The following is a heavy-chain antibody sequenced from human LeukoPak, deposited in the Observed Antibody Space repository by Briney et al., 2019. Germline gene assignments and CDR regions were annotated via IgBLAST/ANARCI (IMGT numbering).Heavy chain of an antibody. J-gene: IGHJ6*02. CDR2: INPSGGST. V-gene: IGHV1-46*01. CDR3: ARGVTMVRGVKFLAYYYYGMDV. D-gene: IGHD3-10*01. CDR1: GYTFTSYY. Sequence: ASVKVSCKASGYTFTSYYMHSVRQAPGQGLEWMGIINPSGGSTSYAQKFQGRVTMTRDTSTSTVYMKLSSLRSEDTAVYYCARGVTMVRGVKFLAYYYYGMDVWGQGTTVTVSS.